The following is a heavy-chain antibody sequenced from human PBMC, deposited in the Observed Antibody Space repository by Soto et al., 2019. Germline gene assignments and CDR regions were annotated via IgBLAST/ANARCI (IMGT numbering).Heavy chain of an antibody. CDR2: IYYSGST. Sequence: SVTLSLTCRVSGGSISSSAYFWGRLRQPPGKGLEWIGSIYYSGSTYYNPSLKSRVTVSVDTSKNQFSLKLSSVTAADTAVYYCARHPSDFWFDPWGQGTLVTVSS. CDR1: GGSISSSAYF. CDR3: ARHPSDFWFDP. D-gene: IGHD2-21*02. J-gene: IGHJ5*02. V-gene: IGHV4-39*01.